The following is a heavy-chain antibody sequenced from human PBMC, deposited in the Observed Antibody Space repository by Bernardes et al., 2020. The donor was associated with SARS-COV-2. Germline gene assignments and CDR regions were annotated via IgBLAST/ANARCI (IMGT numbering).Heavy chain of an antibody. CDR3: TRGPLSGYGSFGV. CDR2: INGGGSSV. CDR1: GFSFRDSW. Sequence: GGSLRLSCAASGFSFRDSWMHWVRQAPGPGLMWVSRINGGGSSVNYADSVKGRFTISRDNAKNTLYLQMSSLSAEDTAVYYCTRGPLSGYGSFGVWGQGTLVTVSS. V-gene: IGHV3-74*01. D-gene: IGHD5-12*01. J-gene: IGHJ4*02.